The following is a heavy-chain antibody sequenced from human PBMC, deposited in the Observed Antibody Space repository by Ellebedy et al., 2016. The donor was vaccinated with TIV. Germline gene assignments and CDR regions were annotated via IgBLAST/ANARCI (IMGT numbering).Heavy chain of an antibody. CDR3: AKDHFMGTALASQTNH. V-gene: IGHV3-74*01. CDR2: INSDGSRT. CDR1: GFTFSSHW. D-gene: IGHD2-8*01. Sequence: GESLKISCAASGFTFSSHWLHWVRQAPGKGLVWVSRINSDGSRTNYADSVKGRFTISRDNAKNTLYLQMNSLRAEDTAVYYCAKDHFMGTALASQTNHWGQGTLVTVSS. J-gene: IGHJ4*02.